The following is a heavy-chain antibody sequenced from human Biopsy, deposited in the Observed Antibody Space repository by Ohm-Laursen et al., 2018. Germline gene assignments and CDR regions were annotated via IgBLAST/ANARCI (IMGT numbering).Heavy chain of an antibody. CDR1: GDSFTSYA. V-gene: IGHV1-18*01. Sequence: SSVKVSCKASGDSFTSYAIGWVRQAPGQGLEWLGWISTYNGNTNYAQKFRGRVTMTTDKPTSTAYVELRSLRSDDTAVYYCARAVDTVVVTPSDHWGQGTLVTVSS. D-gene: IGHD5-18*01. J-gene: IGHJ4*02. CDR2: ISTYNGNT. CDR3: ARAVDTVVVTPSDH.